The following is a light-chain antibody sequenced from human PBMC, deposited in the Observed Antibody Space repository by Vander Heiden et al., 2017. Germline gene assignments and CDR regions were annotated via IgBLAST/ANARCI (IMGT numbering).Light chain of an antibody. CDR2: EVT. J-gene: IGLJ2*01. CDR1: SSDVGGYNY. Sequence: QSALTQPASVSGSPGQSITISCTGTSSDVGGYNYVSWYQQYPGKAPKLRMYEVTDRPSGVSSRFAGSKSGNTDSLTISGLQAEDEADYYCSSYTSSGTVIFGGGTGLTVL. V-gene: IGLV2-14*01. CDR3: SSYTSSGTVI.